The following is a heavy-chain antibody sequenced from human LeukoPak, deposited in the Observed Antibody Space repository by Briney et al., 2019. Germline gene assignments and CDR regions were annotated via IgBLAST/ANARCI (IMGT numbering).Heavy chain of an antibody. CDR2: INPNSGGT. Sequence: ASVKVSFKASGYTFTGYYMHWVRQAPGQGLEWMGRINPNSGGTNYAHKFQGRVTMTRETSISTAYMEPSRLRSDDTAVYYCARVEDCGGGCFFDYWGQGTLVTVSS. D-gene: IGHD2-21*02. V-gene: IGHV1-2*06. CDR1: GYTFTGYY. J-gene: IGHJ4*02. CDR3: ARVEDCGGGCFFDY.